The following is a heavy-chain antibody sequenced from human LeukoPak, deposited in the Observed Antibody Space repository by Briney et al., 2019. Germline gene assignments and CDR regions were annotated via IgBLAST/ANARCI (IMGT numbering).Heavy chain of an antibody. D-gene: IGHD6-19*01. CDR3: ASAAGWLRFDF. CDR2: IYYSGST. CDR1: GGSIRSYY. J-gene: IGHJ4*02. Sequence: SETLSLTCTVSGGSIRSYYWSWIRQPPGKGLEWIGYIYYSGSTNYNPSLKSRVTISVDTSKNQFSLKLSSVTAADTAVYYCASAAGWLRFDFWGQGTLVTVPS. V-gene: IGHV4-59*08.